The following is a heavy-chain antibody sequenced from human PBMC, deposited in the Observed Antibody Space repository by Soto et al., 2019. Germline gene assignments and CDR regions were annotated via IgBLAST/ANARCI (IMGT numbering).Heavy chain of an antibody. Sequence: ASVKVSCKASGYTFINFYMHWVRQAPGQGLEWMGLIKPSGGSTSFSQKFQDRVTMTRDPSTSTVYMELSSLRFDDTAVYYCARDLGATRHYYYTMDVWGQGTTVTVSS. CDR3: ARDLGATRHYYYTMDV. J-gene: IGHJ6*02. CDR2: IKPSGGST. V-gene: IGHV1-46*01. D-gene: IGHD2-15*01. CDR1: GYTFINFY.